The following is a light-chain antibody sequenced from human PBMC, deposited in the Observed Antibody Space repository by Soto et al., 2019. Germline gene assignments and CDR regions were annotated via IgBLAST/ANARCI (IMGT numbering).Light chain of an antibody. Sequence: DILMTQSPSSLSASVGDRVTITCRASQRMSTYLNWYQQKPGKAPNLLIWDASTLQSGVPSRFSGGGSGTDFTLTIRSLQVEDSATYYCQETYTPPRTFGQGTKVEIK. CDR1: QRMSTY. CDR3: QETYTPPRT. CDR2: DAS. J-gene: IGKJ1*01. V-gene: IGKV1-39*01.